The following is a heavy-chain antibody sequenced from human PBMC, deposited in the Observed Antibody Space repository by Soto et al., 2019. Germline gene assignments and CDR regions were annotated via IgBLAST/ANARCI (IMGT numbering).Heavy chain of an antibody. J-gene: IGHJ2*01. Sequence: GGSLRLSCAASGFTFSSYWMSWVRQAPGKGLEWVANIKQDGSEKYYVDSVKGRFTISRDNAKNSLYLQMNSLRAEDTAVYYCATRSATVVTLQPYFDLWGRGTLVTVSS. V-gene: IGHV3-7*05. CDR3: ATRSATVVTLQPYFDL. CDR1: GFTFSSYW. CDR2: IKQDGSEK. D-gene: IGHD4-17*01.